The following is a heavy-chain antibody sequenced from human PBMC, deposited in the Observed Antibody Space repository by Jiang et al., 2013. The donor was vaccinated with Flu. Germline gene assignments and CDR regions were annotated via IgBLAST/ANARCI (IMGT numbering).Heavy chain of an antibody. D-gene: IGHD4-17*01. V-gene: IGHV1-3*01. CDR1: GYIFPQYA. Sequence: SGAEVKKPGASVKVSCRTSGYIFPQYAMHWLRQAPGQSFEWMGWMNAGVGPTKYSQNFQGRISITRDTSTKTMYMELSSLRVEDTAIYYCARGGDYGPDFWGQGTLVIVSS. CDR2: MNAGVGPT. J-gene: IGHJ4*02. CDR3: ARGGDYGPDF.